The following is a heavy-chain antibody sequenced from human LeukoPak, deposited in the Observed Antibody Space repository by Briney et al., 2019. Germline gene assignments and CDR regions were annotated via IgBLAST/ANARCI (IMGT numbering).Heavy chain of an antibody. V-gene: IGHV1-18*01. D-gene: IGHD1-26*01. CDR3: AREYIVGATIYYFDY. CDR2: ISAYNGNT. CDR1: GYTFTSYG. J-gene: IGHJ4*02. Sequence: ASVKVSCKASGYTFTSYGISWVRQPPAHGLERMGWISAYNGNTNYAQMLQGRVTMTTDTSTSTAYIELSSLRSDDTAVYYCAREYIVGATIYYFDYWGQGTLVTVSS.